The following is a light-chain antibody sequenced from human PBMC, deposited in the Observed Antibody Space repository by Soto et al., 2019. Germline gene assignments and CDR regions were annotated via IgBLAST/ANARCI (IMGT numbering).Light chain of an antibody. J-gene: IGLJ2*01. Sequence: QLVLTQSPSASASLGASVKLTCTLSSGHSNSAIAWHQQQSEKGPRYLMKLNSDGSPSKGDWIPDRIAGASSGSERDLSITSLHSEDDADHYCQTRGYGIVVFGGGPQLAVL. CDR2: LNSDGSP. CDR3: QTRGYGIVV. CDR1: SGHSNSA. V-gene: IGLV4-69*01.